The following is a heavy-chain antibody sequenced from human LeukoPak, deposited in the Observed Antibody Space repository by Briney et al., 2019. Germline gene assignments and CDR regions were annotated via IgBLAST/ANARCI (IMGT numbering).Heavy chain of an antibody. CDR1: GGSISSYY. D-gene: IGHD3-10*01. V-gene: IGHV4-4*07. Sequence: SETLSLTCTVSGGSISSYYWSWIRQPAGKGLEWIGRIYTSGGTNYNPSLKSRVTMSVDTSKNQFSLKLSSVTAADTAVYYCARGAYYYGSGSYYINWGQGTLVTVSS. J-gene: IGHJ4*02. CDR2: IYTSGGT. CDR3: ARGAYYYGSGSYYIN.